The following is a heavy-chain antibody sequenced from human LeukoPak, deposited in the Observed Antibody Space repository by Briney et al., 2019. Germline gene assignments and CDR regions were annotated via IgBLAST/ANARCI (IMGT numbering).Heavy chain of an antibody. D-gene: IGHD3-10*01. CDR2: IKQDGSEK. J-gene: IGHJ6*03. V-gene: IGHV3-7*01. CDR1: GFTFSSYW. Sequence: GGSLRLSCAASGFTFSSYWMSWVRQAPGKGLEWVANIKQDGSEKYYVDSVKGRFTISRDNAKNSLYLQMNSLRAEDTAVYYCARGFGEEYYYYYMDVWGKGTTVTISS. CDR3: ARGFGEEYYYYYMDV.